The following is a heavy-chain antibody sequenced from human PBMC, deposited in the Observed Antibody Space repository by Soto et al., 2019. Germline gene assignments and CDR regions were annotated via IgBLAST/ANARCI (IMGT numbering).Heavy chain of an antibody. CDR1: GGTFSSYA. CDR3: ARSGLDPAPYYFDY. Sequence: GASVKVSCKASGGTFSSYAISWVRQAPGQGLEWMGGIIPIFGTANYAQKFQGRVTITADESTSTAYMELSSLRSEDTAVYYCARSGLDPAPYYFDYWGQGTLVTVSS. V-gene: IGHV1-69*13. J-gene: IGHJ4*02. CDR2: IIPIFGTA. D-gene: IGHD3-10*01.